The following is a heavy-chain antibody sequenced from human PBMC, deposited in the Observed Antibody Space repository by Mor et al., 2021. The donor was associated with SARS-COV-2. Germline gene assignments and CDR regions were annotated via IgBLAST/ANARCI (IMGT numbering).Heavy chain of an antibody. CDR2: MYYTGTT. CDR3: ARAKDFLFDS. D-gene: IGHD3-3*01. V-gene: IGHV4-59*01. J-gene: IGHJ4*02. Sequence: EWIGSMYYTGTTKHNPSLKSRVTISVDTSKKQFSLRLSSVTAADTAMYFCARAKDFLFDSWGQGT.